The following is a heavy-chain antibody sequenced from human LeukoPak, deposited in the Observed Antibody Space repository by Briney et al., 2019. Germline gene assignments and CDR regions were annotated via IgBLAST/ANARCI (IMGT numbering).Heavy chain of an antibody. V-gene: IGHV3-23*01. CDR3: AKSRYSSASYASDY. D-gene: IGHD6-19*01. Sequence: GGSLRLSCAASGFTFSSYAMNWVRQAPGKGLEWVSAISGSSAGTYYADSVKGRFTISRDNSKNTLYLQMTSLRAVDTAVYYCAKSRYSSASYASDYWGQGTLVTVSS. CDR1: GFTFSSYA. J-gene: IGHJ4*02. CDR2: ISGSSAGT.